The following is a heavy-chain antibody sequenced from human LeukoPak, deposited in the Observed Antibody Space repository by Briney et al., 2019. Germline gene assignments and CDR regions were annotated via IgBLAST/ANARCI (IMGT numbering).Heavy chain of an antibody. CDR2: IYYSGRT. V-gene: IGHV4-39*01. CDR3: ARHRTAIKRYGPYDAFDI. D-gene: IGHD5-18*01. CDR1: GVSISSGDYY. Sequence: SETLSLTCIVSGVSISSGDYYWGWIRQPPGKGLEWIGSIYYSGRTYYSTPLKSRVTISEDTSMNQFSLKLSFVTAADSAVYYCARHRTAIKRYGPYDAFDIWGRGTMVTVSS. J-gene: IGHJ3*02.